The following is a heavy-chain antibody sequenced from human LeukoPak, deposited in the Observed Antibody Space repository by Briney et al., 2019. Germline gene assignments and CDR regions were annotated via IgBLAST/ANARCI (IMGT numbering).Heavy chain of an antibody. V-gene: IGHV3-21*01. J-gene: IGHJ4*02. CDR2: ISSSSSYI. Sequence: GGSLRLSCAASGFTFSSYSMNWVRQAPGKGLEWVSSISSSSSYIYYADSVKGRFTISRDNAKNSLYLQMDSLRAEDTAVYYCARLTADVSFDYWGQGTLVTVSS. D-gene: IGHD1-14*01. CDR1: GFTFSSYS. CDR3: ARLTADVSFDY.